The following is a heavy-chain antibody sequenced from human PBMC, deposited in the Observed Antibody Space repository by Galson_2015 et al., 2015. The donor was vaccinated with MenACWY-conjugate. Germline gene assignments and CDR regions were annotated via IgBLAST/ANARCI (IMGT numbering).Heavy chain of an antibody. CDR1: GGSINSYY. D-gene: IGHD3-3*02. J-gene: IGHJ4*02. CDR2: VYYSGSA. Sequence: ETLSLTCTVSGGSINSYYWSWIRQPPGKGLEWIGYVYYSGSANYNPSLKSRVTISVDTSKNQFSLTMTSVTAADTAVYYCARGVNLASMAGYWGQGTLVTVSS. CDR3: ARGVNLASMAGY. V-gene: IGHV4-59*01.